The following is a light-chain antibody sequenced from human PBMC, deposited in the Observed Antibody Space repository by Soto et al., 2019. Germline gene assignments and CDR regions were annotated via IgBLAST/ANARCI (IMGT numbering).Light chain of an antibody. Sequence: EIVLTQSPATLSLSPGERATLSCRASQSVSSYLAWYQQKPGQAPSLLMYDASNRATGIPGRFSGSGSGTDCTLTISSLAPEDFAVSYCQQRSNWPTLFAFGPGTRVDI. J-gene: IGKJ3*01. V-gene: IGKV3-11*01. CDR3: QQRSNWPTLFA. CDR1: QSVSSY. CDR2: DAS.